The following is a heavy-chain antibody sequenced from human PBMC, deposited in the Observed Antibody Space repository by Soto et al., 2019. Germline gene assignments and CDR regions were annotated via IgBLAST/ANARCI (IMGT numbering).Heavy chain of an antibody. D-gene: IGHD3-16*01. V-gene: IGHV3-23*01. CDR1: GFIFSTSGPAFSRYA. CDR2: ISGSGVRT. Sequence: PGGSLRLSCAASGFIFSTSGPAFSRYAMTWVRQTPGKALEWVSSISGSGVRTYYSDSVRGRFTISRDNSKDRLYLEMNSVRAEDTAVYYCATPAYDYWGQGTLVTVSS. CDR3: ATPAYDY. J-gene: IGHJ4*02.